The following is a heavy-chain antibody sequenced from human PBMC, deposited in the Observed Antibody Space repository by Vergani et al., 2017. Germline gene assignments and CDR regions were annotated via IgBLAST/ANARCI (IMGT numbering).Heavy chain of an antibody. CDR3: ARVDTQVPATSHFYYMDV. V-gene: IGHV4-31*11. CDR2: IFYSGTI. CDR1: GGFISSGDHC. D-gene: IGHD6-25*01. Sequence: QVQLQESGPGVVKPSQALSLTCAVSGGFISSGDHCWTWIRQRPGKGLEWIGYIFYSGTIYDNPSLRSRLTIAVDTSQNQFSLKLRSVTAADTAVYYCARVDTQVPATSHFYYMDVWGKGTTVVVSS. J-gene: IGHJ6*03.